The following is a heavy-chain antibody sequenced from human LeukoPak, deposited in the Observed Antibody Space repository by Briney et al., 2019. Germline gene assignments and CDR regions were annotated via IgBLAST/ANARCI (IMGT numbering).Heavy chain of an antibody. CDR1: GFTFSSYN. CDR3: ANTPSRGFDWLFIPEAFDI. V-gene: IGHV3-21*04. D-gene: IGHD3-9*01. Sequence: PGGSLRLSCAASGFTFSSYNMNWVRQAPGKGLEWVSSISSSSSYIYYADSVRGRFTISRDNSKNTLYLQMNSLRAEDTAVYYCANTPSRGFDWLFIPEAFDIWGQGTMVTVSS. CDR2: ISSSSSYI. J-gene: IGHJ3*02.